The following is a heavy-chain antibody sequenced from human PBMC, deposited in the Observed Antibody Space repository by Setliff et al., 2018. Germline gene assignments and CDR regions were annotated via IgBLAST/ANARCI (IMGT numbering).Heavy chain of an antibody. CDR2: IYTSWST. CDR1: GDSISSRTNY. V-gene: IGHV4-61*09. D-gene: IGHD3-3*01. J-gene: IGHJ6*03. Sequence: SETLSLTCTVSGDSISSRTNYWSWIPQPAGEGLEWIGQIYTSWSTNYNPSLQSRVSISLDTSKNQFSLKLSSVTAADTAVYYCARLSGFQYMDVWGKGTTVTVSS. CDR3: ARLSGFQYMDV.